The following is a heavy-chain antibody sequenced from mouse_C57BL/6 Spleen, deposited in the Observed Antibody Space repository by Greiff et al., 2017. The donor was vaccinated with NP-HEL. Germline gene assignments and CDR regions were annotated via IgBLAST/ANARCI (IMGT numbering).Heavy chain of an antibody. V-gene: IGHV1-82*01. CDR3: AREELEVPGY. Sequence: QVQLQQSGPELVKPGASVKISCKASGYAFSSSWMNWVKQRPGKGLEWIGRIYPGDGDTNYNGKFKGKATLTADKSSSTAYMQLSSLTSEDSAVYFCAREELEVPGYWGQGTTLTVSS. D-gene: IGHD6-1*01. CDR2: IYPGDGDT. CDR1: GYAFSSSW. J-gene: IGHJ2*01.